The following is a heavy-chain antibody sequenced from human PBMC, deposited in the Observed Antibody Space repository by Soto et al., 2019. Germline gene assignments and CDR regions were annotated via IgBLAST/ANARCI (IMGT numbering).Heavy chain of an antibody. CDR1: GFTFSNYA. Sequence: GGSLRLSCAASGFTFSNYAMNWVRQAPGKGLEWVSAISGSGGSTYYASSVKGRFTISGDNSKNTLYLQMNSLRAEDTAVYYCAKGSSSTSFNWFDPWGQGTLVTVSS. J-gene: IGHJ5*02. CDR3: AKGSSSTSFNWFDP. D-gene: IGHD2-2*01. V-gene: IGHV3-23*01. CDR2: ISGSGGST.